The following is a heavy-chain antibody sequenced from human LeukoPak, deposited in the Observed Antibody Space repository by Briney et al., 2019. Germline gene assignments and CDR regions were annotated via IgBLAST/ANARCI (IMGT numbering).Heavy chain of an antibody. J-gene: IGHJ4*02. V-gene: IGHV3-23*01. CDR1: GFIFSNYA. Sequence: GGSLRLSCAASGFIFSNYAMSWVRQAPGKGLEWVSGFSSSGDRTYYADSVKGRFTISRDNSKNTLYLQMNNLRAGDTAVYYCARRGSYYPFDYWGQGTLVTVSS. CDR3: ARRGSYYPFDY. D-gene: IGHD1-26*01. CDR2: FSSSGDRT.